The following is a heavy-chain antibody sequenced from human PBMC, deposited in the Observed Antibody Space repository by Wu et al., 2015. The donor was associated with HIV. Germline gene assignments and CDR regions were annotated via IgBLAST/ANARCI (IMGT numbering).Heavy chain of an antibody. J-gene: IGHJ4*02. CDR1: GYTFTSYD. CDR2: MNPNSGNT. Sequence: QVQLVQSGAEVKKPGASVKVSCKASGYTFTSYDINWVRQATGQGLEWMGWMNPNSGNTGYAQKFQGRVTMTRNTSISTAYMELSSLRSEDTAVYYCARAHFMNSYCSGGSCYSEHDYWGQGTLVTVSS. V-gene: IGHV1-8*01. D-gene: IGHD2-15*01. CDR3: ARAHFMNSYCSGGSCYSEHDY.